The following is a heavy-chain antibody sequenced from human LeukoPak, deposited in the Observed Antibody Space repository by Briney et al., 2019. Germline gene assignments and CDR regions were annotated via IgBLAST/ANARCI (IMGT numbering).Heavy chain of an antibody. CDR3: ARDISCSGVASFDY. D-gene: IGHD2-15*01. Sequence: PGGSLRLSCAASGFTFSSYGMHWVRQAPGKGLEWVAVIWYDGSNKYYADSVKGRFTISRDNSKNTLYLQMNSLRAEDTAVYYCARDISCSGVASFDYWGQGTLVTVSS. CDR2: IWYDGSNK. CDR1: GFTFSSYG. V-gene: IGHV3-33*01. J-gene: IGHJ4*02.